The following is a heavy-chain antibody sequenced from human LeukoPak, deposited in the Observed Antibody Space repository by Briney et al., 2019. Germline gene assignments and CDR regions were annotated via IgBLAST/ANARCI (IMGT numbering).Heavy chain of an antibody. CDR2: ISASGGTT. J-gene: IGHJ4*02. Sequence: GGSLRLSCAAAGFSFGNHPMSWVRQAPGKGLEWVSAISASGGTTHYADSVKGRFTISRDNSKNNLYLQLSSLRAEDTAIYHCAKDGISSGYFHYFDNWGQGTLVTVSS. CDR1: GFSFGNHP. D-gene: IGHD3-22*01. CDR3: AKDGISSGYFHYFDN. V-gene: IGHV3-23*01.